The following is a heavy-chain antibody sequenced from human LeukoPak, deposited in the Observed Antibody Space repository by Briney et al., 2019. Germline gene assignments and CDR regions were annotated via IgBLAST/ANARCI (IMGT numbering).Heavy chain of an antibody. D-gene: IGHD6-13*01. V-gene: IGHV4-34*01. Sequence: PSETLSLTCAVYGGSFSGYYWSWICQPPGKGLEWIGEINHSGSTNYNPSLKSRVTISVDTSKNQFSLKLSSVTAADTAVYYCARGSLGIAAAGTVYWGQGTLVTVSS. J-gene: IGHJ4*02. CDR2: INHSGST. CDR1: GGSFSGYY. CDR3: ARGSLGIAAAGTVY.